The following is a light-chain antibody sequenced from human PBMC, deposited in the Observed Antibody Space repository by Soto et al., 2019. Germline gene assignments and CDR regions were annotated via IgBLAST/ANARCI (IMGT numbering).Light chain of an antibody. J-gene: IGKJ5*01. V-gene: IGKV3-11*01. CDR1: QSVKTF. CDR2: DAS. CDR3: QQRSNWPPIT. Sequence: EIVLTQSPGTLSLSPGARAPLSCRASQSVKTFLVWYQQRPGQPPRLLIHDASHRAAGIPARFSGSGFGTDFTLTISSLEPEDAAVYYCQQRSNWPPITFGQGTRLEIK.